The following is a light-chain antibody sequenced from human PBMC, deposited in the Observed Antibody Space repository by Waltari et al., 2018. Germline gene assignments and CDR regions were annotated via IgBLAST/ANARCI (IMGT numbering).Light chain of an antibody. V-gene: IGKV3-20*01. CDR2: DAS. CDR3: QKYVNLPGT. Sequence: EIVLTQSPVTLSLSPGERATLSCRASQSVGRYLAWYQQKPGRAPRLLIYDASTRATGIPDRFSGSGSGTDFSLTISRLEPEDFAVYYCQKYVNLPGTFGQGTKVEIK. CDR1: QSVGRY. J-gene: IGKJ1*01.